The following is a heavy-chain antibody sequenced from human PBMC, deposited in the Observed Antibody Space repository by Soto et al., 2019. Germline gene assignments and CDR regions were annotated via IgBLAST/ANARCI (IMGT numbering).Heavy chain of an antibody. CDR1: GDSVSSNRAA. J-gene: IGHJ5*02. V-gene: IGHV6-1*01. CDR3: ARERFLEWSEFDP. D-gene: IGHD3-3*01. Sequence: SQNLSLTCPITGDSVSSNRAAWNWIRQSLSRGLERLGRTYNRSKWYNDYAVSVKSRITINPDTSKNQFSLQLNSVTPEDTAVYYCARERFLEWSEFDPWGQGTLVTVSS. CDR2: TYNRSKWYN.